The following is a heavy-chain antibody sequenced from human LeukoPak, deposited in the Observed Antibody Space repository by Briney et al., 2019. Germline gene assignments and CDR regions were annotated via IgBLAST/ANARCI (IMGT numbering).Heavy chain of an antibody. CDR2: MNPNSGNT. Sequence: ASVKVSCKASGYTFTSYDINWVRQATGQGLEWVGWMNPNSGNTGSAQNFQGRVTMTRNTSISTAYMELSSLRSEDTAVYYCARSGRDSSSSSYYGMGVWGQGTTVTVSS. D-gene: IGHD3-22*01. CDR3: ARSGRDSSSSSYYGMGV. CDR1: GYTFTSYD. V-gene: IGHV1-8*01. J-gene: IGHJ6*02.